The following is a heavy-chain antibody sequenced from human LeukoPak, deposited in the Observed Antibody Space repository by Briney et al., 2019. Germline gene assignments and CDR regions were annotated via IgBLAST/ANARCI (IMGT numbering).Heavy chain of an antibody. V-gene: IGHV4-34*01. J-gene: IGHJ3*02. CDR2: INHSGST. Sequence: SETLSLTCAVYGGSFSGYYWSWIRQPPGKGLEWIGEINHSGSTNYNPSLKSRVTISVDTSKNQFSLKLSSVTAADTAVYYCAITKRNAFDIWGQGTMVTVSS. CDR1: GGSFSGYY. CDR3: AITKRNAFDI.